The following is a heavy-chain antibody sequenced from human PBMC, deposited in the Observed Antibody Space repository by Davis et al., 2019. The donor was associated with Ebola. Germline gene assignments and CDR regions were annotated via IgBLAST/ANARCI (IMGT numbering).Heavy chain of an antibody. CDR1: GDSINSSKW. Sequence: SETLSLTCAVSGDSINSSKWWSWVRQSPGKGLEWIGEISHSGSTNYNPSLKSRVTMSVDKSKNQFSLMLSSVTAADTAVYYCARGRMYYYGSGSYYKYWGQGTLVTVSS. CDR2: ISHSGST. D-gene: IGHD3-10*01. CDR3: ARGRMYYYGSGSYYKY. V-gene: IGHV4-4*02. J-gene: IGHJ4*02.